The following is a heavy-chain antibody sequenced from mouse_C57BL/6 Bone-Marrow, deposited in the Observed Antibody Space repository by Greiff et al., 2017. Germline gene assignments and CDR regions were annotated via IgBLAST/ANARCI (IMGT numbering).Heavy chain of an antibody. CDR1: GYTFTTYP. D-gene: IGHD1-1*01. Sequence: QVQLQQSGAELVKPGASVKMSCKASGYTFTTYPIEWMKQNPGKSLEWIGNFHPYNDDTKYNEKFKGKATLTVEKSSSTVYLELSRLTSDDSADYYCARSVGGDSSSPAWFAYWGQGTLVTVSA. CDR2: FHPYNDDT. J-gene: IGHJ3*01. CDR3: ARSVGGDSSSPAWFAY. V-gene: IGHV1-47*01.